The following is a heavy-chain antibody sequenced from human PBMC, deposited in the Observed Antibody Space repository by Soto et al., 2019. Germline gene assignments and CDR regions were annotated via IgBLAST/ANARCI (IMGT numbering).Heavy chain of an antibody. J-gene: IGHJ6*02. V-gene: IGHV1-18*01. Sequence: QVQLVQSGAEVKKPGASVKVSCKASGYTFTSYGISWVRQAPGQGLEWMGWISAYNGNTNYAQKLQGRVTMTTDTSTSTAYMELRSLRSDDTAVYYCARDPGGEWELLLSPYYGMDVWGQGTTVTVSS. CDR1: GYTFTSYG. CDR2: ISAYNGNT. CDR3: ARDPGGEWELLLSPYYGMDV. D-gene: IGHD1-26*01.